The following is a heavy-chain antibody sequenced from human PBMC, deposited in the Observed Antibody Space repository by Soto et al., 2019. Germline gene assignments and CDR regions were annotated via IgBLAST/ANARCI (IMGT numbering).Heavy chain of an antibody. CDR2: INHSGST. D-gene: IGHD3-3*01. Sequence: KPSETLSLTCAVYGGSFSGYYWSWIRQPPGKGLEWIGEINHSGSTNYNPSLKSRVTISVDTSKNQFSLKLSSVTAADTAVYYCARGGPIFWRGYYPGYYFDYWGQGTLVTVSS. J-gene: IGHJ4*02. CDR1: GGSFSGYY. CDR3: ARGGPIFWRGYYPGYYFDY. V-gene: IGHV4-34*01.